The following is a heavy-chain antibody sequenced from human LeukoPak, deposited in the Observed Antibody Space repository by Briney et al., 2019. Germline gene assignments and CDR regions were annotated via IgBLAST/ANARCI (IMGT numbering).Heavy chain of an antibody. J-gene: IGHJ4*02. CDR3: APISSSWPDY. V-gene: IGHV3-23*01. CDR1: GFTVSSYA. CDR2: ISESGGST. Sequence: PGGSLRLSCAASGFTVSSYAMSWVRKASGKGLELVSAISESGGSTYYADFVKGRFTISRDNSMNTLYPQWNSRMAEAPAVHYCAPISSSWPDYWGQGTLVT. D-gene: IGHD6-13*01.